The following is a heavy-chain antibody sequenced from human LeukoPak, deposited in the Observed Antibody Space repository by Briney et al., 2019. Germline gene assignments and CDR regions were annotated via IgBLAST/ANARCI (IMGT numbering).Heavy chain of an antibody. CDR1: GFTLTNAW. CDR2: IKNKGEGATT. J-gene: IGHJ4*02. CDR3: VWNCEHYFDF. V-gene: IGHV3-15*06. Sequence: NTGGSLRPSCAASGFTLTNAWMSWVSQAPGKGMEWVGRIKNKGEGATTHYAAPVKGRFTIPRTDSENTLFLQMHSLETGDTALYYCVWNCEHYFDFWGRGCLVSVSS. D-gene: IGHD1-7*01.